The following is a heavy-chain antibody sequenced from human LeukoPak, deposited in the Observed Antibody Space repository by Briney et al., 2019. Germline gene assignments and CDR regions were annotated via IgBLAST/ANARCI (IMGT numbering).Heavy chain of an antibody. CDR3: ARGDDAFDF. V-gene: IGHV1-18*04. CDR1: GYTFTNYG. CDR2: ISPHNGDT. J-gene: IGHJ3*01. Sequence: GASVKVSCKTSGYTFTNYGIIWVRQAPGQGLEWMGLISPHNGDTNYVQKFQGGVSMTTVTSTTTAYMELRSLRYDDTALYYCARGDDAFDFWGQGTMVTVSS.